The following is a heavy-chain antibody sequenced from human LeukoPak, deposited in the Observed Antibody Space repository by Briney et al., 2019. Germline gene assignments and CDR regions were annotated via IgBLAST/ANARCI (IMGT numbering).Heavy chain of an antibody. J-gene: IGHJ5*02. V-gene: IGHV4-59*08. Sequence: SETLSLTCTVSGASISSYYWSWIRQPPGKGLEWIAYISSSGSTKYNPSLKSRLTLSADTSKNQFSLKLTSMTAADTAVYYCSRGQQWFDPWGQGTLVTVSS. CDR3: SRGQQWFDP. CDR2: ISSSGST. CDR1: GASISSYY.